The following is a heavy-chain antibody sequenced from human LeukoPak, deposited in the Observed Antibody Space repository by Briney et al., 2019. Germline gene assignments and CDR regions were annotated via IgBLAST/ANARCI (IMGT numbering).Heavy chain of an antibody. CDR1: GYTFTSYG. J-gene: IGHJ4*02. CDR3: ARDYGYDSSGYSLLSFDY. CDR2: ISAYNGNT. V-gene: IGHV1-18*04. Sequence: ASVKVSCKASGYTFTSYGISGVRQAPGQGLEWMGWISAYNGNTNYAQKLQGRVTMTTDTSTSTAYMELRSLRSDDTAVYYCARDYGYDSSGYSLLSFDYWGQGTLVTVSS. D-gene: IGHD3-22*01.